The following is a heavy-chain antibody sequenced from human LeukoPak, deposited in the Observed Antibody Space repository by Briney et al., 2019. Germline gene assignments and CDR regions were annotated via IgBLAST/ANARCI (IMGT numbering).Heavy chain of an antibody. CDR2: VTGSGDAT. V-gene: IGHV3-23*01. J-gene: IGHJ4*02. CDR3: AKDVDFDVVVPAAIPAYYFDY. CDR1: GFTFNNYV. Sequence: GGSLRLSCAASGFTFNNYVMSWVRQAPGNGLEWVSAVTGSGDATFHADSVKGRFTISRDNSKNTLYLQMNSLRAEDTAVYYCAKDVDFDVVVPAAIPAYYFDYWGQGTLVTVSS. D-gene: IGHD2-2*02.